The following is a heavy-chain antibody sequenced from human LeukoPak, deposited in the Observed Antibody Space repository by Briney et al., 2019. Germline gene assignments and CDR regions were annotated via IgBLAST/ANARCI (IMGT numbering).Heavy chain of an antibody. CDR3: AREGIAAAVDFDY. V-gene: IGHV5-51*01. J-gene: IGHJ4*02. Sequence: GAPRKISFEGSGSSFTSYWIGWVRPMPGKGLEWMGIIYPGDSDTRYSPSFQGQVTISADKSISTAYLPWSSLKASGTAMYYCAREGIAAAVDFDYWGQGTLVTVSS. D-gene: IGHD6-13*01. CDR2: IYPGDSDT. CDR1: GSSFTSYW.